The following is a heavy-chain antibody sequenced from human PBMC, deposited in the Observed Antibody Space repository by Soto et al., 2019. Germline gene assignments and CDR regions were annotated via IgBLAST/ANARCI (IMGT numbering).Heavy chain of an antibody. V-gene: IGHV4-39*01. CDR2: FHYSGRT. CDR3: GRGFGRSHFDY. Sequence: SQTLSLTRPVSGGSISSRDYYLGRLRHPPGKGLEGLGSFHYSGRTYYNPSLKSQVTIYVDTSKNQLSLRVTSVTAADTAVYYCGRGFGRSHFDYWGQGTLVIV. CDR1: GGSISSRDYY. D-gene: IGHD3-16*01. J-gene: IGHJ4*02.